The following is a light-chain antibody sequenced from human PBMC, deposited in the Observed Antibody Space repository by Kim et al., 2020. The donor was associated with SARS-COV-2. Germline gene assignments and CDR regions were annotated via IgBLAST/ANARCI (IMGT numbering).Light chain of an antibody. Sequence: DTQMTQSPSSLSASVGDRVTISCQASQDINYSLNWYQQKPGKAPKLLIYDASNLEMGVPSRFSGSRSGTDFTFTISSLQPEDFATYFCHQYDNLPLTFGGGTKVDIK. CDR1: QDINYS. J-gene: IGKJ4*01. V-gene: IGKV1-33*01. CDR3: HQYDNLPLT. CDR2: DAS.